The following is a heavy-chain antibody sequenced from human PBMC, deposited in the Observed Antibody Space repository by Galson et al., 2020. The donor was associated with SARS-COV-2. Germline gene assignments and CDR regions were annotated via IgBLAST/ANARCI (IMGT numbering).Heavy chain of an antibody. D-gene: IGHD6-13*01. J-gene: IGHJ3*02. CDR3: ASPYLAAASFFGAFDS. Sequence: GGSLRLSCAGSGFTFSDYEMNWVRHGPGKGLEWVSYISGSGANIYYADSVKGRFTISRDNAKNSLYLQMTSLRAEDTAVYYCASPYLAAASFFGAFDSWGPGTMGTVSS. CDR1: GFTFSDYE. CDR2: ISGSGANI. V-gene: IGHV3-48*03.